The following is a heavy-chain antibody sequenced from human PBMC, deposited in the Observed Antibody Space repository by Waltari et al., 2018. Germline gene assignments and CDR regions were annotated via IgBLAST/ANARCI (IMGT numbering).Heavy chain of an antibody. J-gene: IGHJ5*02. Sequence: QVQLVQSGAEVKKPGASVKVSCKVSDYTLTELSMHWVRQPPGKGLEWMGGFDPEDGETIYAQKFQGRVTMTEDTSTDTAYMELSSLRSEDTAVYYCATGPDGYNYYNWFDPWGQGTLVTVSS. V-gene: IGHV1-24*01. CDR2: FDPEDGET. D-gene: IGHD5-12*01. CDR3: ATGPDGYNYYNWFDP. CDR1: DYTLTELS.